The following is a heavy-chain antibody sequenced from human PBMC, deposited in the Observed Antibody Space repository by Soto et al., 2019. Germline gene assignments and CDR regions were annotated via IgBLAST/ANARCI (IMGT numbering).Heavy chain of an antibody. V-gene: IGHV4-30-4*01. CDR1: GGSISSGDYY. Sequence: SETLSLTCTVSGGSISSGDYYWSWIRQPPGKGLEWIGYIYYSGSTYYNPSLKSRVTISVDTSKNQFSLKLSSVTAADTAVYYCARDGEFEYFQHWGQGTLVPVSS. CDR3: ARDGEFEYFQH. D-gene: IGHD4-17*01. J-gene: IGHJ1*01. CDR2: IYYSGST.